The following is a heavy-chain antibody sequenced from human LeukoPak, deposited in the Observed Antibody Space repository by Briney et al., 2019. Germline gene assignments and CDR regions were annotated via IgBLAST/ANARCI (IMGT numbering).Heavy chain of an antibody. CDR1: GFTFSNYA. CDR3: AGIGSYYAFDY. CDR2: IKQDGSEK. J-gene: IGHJ4*02. D-gene: IGHD1-26*01. Sequence: PGGSLRLSCAASGFTFSNYAMHWVRQAPGKGLEWVANIKQDGSEKYYVDSVKGRFTISRDNAKNSLYLQMNSLRAEDTAVYYCAGIGSYYAFDYWGQGTLVTVSS. V-gene: IGHV3-7*01.